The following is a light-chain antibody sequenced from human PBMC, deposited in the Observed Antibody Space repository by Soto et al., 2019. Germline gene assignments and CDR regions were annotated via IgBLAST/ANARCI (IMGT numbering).Light chain of an antibody. CDR3: QQNYSTPPWT. Sequence: DIVLTQSPDSLAVSLGERATINCKSSQSVLYSSNNKNYLAWYQQKPGQPPKLLIYWASTRESRVPDRFRGSGAETDFTLTISSVQAEDVAVFNSQQNYSTPPWTFGQGTKVEIK. J-gene: IGKJ1*01. CDR2: WAS. V-gene: IGKV4-1*01. CDR1: QSVLYSSNNKNY.